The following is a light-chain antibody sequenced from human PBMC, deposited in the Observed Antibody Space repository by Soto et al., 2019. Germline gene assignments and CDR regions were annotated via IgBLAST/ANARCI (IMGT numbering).Light chain of an antibody. CDR2: EVS. CDR1: SSDVGGYNY. J-gene: IGLJ2*01. Sequence: QSALTQPASVSGSPGQSITISCTGTSSDVGGYNYVSWYQQHPGKAPKLMIDEVSNRPSGVSNRFSGSKSGNTASLTISGLQAEDEADYYCISYTSSSTLVFGGGTKLTV. CDR3: ISYTSSSTLV. V-gene: IGLV2-14*01.